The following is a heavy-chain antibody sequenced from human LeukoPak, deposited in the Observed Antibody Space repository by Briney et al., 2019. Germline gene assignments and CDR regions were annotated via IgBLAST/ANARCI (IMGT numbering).Heavy chain of an antibody. CDR3: ARDAKYYYDSSGYY. D-gene: IGHD3-22*01. J-gene: IGHJ4*02. Sequence: GGSLRLSCAASGFSFSNYWMSRVRQAPGKGLEWVANIKEDGSEKYYVDSVKGRFTISRDNTKNALYLQMSSLRAEDTAVYYCARDAKYYYDSSGYYWGQGTLVTVSS. CDR1: GFSFSNYW. CDR2: IKEDGSEK. V-gene: IGHV3-7*01.